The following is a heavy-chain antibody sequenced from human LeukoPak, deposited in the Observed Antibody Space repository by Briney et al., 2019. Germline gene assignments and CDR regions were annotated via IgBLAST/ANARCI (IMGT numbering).Heavy chain of an antibody. J-gene: IGHJ4*02. Sequence: SQTLSLTCAVSGGSISSGGYSWSWIRQPPGKGLEWTGYIYHSGSTYYNPSLKSRVTISVDRSKSQFSLKLSSVTAADTAVYYCARDDRGPGAIPGKGSHYFDYWGQGTLVTVSS. CDR1: GGSISSGGYS. CDR2: IYHSGST. D-gene: IGHD3-10*01. V-gene: IGHV4-30-2*01. CDR3: ARDDRGPGAIPGKGSHYFDY.